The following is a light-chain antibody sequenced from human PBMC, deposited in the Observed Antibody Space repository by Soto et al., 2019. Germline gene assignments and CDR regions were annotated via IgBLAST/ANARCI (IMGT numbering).Light chain of an antibody. J-gene: IGKJ1*01. CDR1: QRVANSN. Sequence: EIVLTQSPGTLSLSPGERATLSCRASQRVANSNLAWYQQKPGQAPRLLIFGASTRAIGIPDRFSGSGSGTDFTLTISRLEPEDFAVYYCQQYGSSPWTFGQGTKVEIK. V-gene: IGKV3-20*01. CDR3: QQYGSSPWT. CDR2: GAS.